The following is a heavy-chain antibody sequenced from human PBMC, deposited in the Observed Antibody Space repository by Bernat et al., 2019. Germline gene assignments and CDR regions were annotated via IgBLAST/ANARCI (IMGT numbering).Heavy chain of an antibody. J-gene: IGHJ4*02. Sequence: EVQLVESGGGLVQPGGSLRLSCLASGFTFSIYAIHWVRQAPGKGPEYVSGISSDGGSTYYADSVKGRFTISRDNSKNTLYLQVTSLRAEDTAVYFFVHSKKDRLREYYFDYWGQGALVTVSS. V-gene: IGHV3-64D*06. D-gene: IGHD2/OR15-2a*01. CDR2: ISSDGGST. CDR3: VHSKKDRLREYYFDY. CDR1: GFTFSIYA.